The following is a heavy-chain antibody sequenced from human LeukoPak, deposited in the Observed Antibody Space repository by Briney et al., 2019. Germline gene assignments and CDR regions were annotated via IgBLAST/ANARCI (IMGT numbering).Heavy chain of an antibody. D-gene: IGHD6-13*01. V-gene: IGHV4-4*07. CDR3: ARVAAAAPYYYYYYYMDV. Sequence: NPSETLSLTCTVSGGSISSYYWSWIRQPAGKGLEWIGRIYTSGSTNYNPSLKSRVTMSVDTSKNQFSLELSSVTAADTAVYYCARVAAAAPYYYYYYYMDVWGKGTTVTISS. CDR1: GGSISSYY. CDR2: IYTSGST. J-gene: IGHJ6*03.